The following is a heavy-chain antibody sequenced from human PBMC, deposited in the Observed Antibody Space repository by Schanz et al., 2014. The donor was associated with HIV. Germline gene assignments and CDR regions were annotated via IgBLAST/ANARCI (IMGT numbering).Heavy chain of an antibody. J-gene: IGHJ4*02. CDR2: MNPNSGNT. Sequence: QVKLVQSGSEVKKPGASVKVSCKASGYSFISYDFSWVRQATGQGLEWMGWMNPNSGNTGYAQKFQGRVTMTRNTSISTAYMELSSLRSEDTAVYYCASLVGATGLELDYWGQGTLVTVSS. D-gene: IGHD1-26*01. V-gene: IGHV1-8*02. CDR3: ASLVGATGLELDY. CDR1: GYSFISYD.